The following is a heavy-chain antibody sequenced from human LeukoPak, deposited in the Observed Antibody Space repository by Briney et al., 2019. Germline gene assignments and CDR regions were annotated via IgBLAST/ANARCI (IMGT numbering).Heavy chain of an antibody. Sequence: GGSLRLSCAASGFTFSSYSMNWVRQAPGKGLEWVSYISSSSTIYYADSVKGRFTISRDNAKNSLYLQMNSLRAEDTAVYYCARDPMVRGVGVNWFDPWGQGTLVTVSS. V-gene: IGHV3-48*04. D-gene: IGHD3-10*01. J-gene: IGHJ5*02. CDR1: GFTFSSYS. CDR3: ARDPMVRGVGVNWFDP. CDR2: ISSSSTI.